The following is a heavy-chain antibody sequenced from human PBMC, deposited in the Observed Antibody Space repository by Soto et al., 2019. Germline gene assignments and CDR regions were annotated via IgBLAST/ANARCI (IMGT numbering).Heavy chain of an antibody. CDR1: GFTFSSYG. CDR2: ISYDGSNK. J-gene: IGHJ2*01. CDR3: AKDAIAAAGASVFGWYFDL. V-gene: IGHV3-30*18. Sequence: GGSLRLSCAASGFTFSSYGMHWVRQAPGKGLVWVAVISYDGSNKYYADSVKGRFTISRDNSKNTLYLQMNSLRAEDTAVYYCAKDAIAAAGASVFGWYFDLWGRGTLVTVSS. D-gene: IGHD6-13*01.